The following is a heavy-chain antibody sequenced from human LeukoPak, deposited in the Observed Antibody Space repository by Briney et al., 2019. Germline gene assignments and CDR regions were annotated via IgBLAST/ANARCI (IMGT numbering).Heavy chain of an antibody. J-gene: IGHJ5*02. CDR2: INPNSGGT. CDR3: ARNPDCSGGSCYSAWFDP. Sequence: ASVKVSCKASGYTFTGYYMHWVRQAPRQGHEWMGWINPNSGGTNYAQKFQGRVTMTRDTSISTAYMELSRLRSDDTAVYYCARNPDCSGGSCYSAWFDPWGQGTLVTVSS. V-gene: IGHV1-2*02. D-gene: IGHD2-15*01. CDR1: GYTFTGYY.